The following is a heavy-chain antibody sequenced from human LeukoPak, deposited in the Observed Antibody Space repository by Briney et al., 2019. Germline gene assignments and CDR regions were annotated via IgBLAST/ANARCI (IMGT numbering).Heavy chain of an antibody. CDR2: ISSSGSTI. V-gene: IGHV3-48*03. Sequence: GGSLRLSCAASGFTFSSHWMSWVRQAPGKGLEWVSYISSSGSTIYYADSVKGRFTISRDNAKNSLYLQMNSLRAEDTAVYYCAREGALPNAFDIWGQGTMVTVSS. CDR3: AREGALPNAFDI. CDR1: GFTFSSHW. D-gene: IGHD4/OR15-4a*01. J-gene: IGHJ3*02.